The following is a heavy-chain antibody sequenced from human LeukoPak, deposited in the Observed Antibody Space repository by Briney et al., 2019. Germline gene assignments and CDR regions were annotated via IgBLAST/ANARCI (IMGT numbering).Heavy chain of an antibody. CDR3: AKGSSASCYSSVNF. V-gene: IGHV3-23*01. J-gene: IGHJ4*02. D-gene: IGHD2-15*01. CDR1: GFTFCSYS. CDR2: ISGSGDST. Sequence: GGSLRLSCAGSGFTFCSYSMSWVRQAPGKGLEGGAFISGSGDSTFYTDFVKGRFTISRDDSKNTLYLQMSSLRADDTAVYYCAKGSSASCYSSVNFWGQGTLVTVSS.